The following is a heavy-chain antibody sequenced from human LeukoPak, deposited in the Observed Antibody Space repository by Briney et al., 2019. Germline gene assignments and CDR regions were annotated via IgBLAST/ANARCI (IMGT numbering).Heavy chain of an antibody. CDR3: ARSPITMIVVPAYFDY. J-gene: IGHJ4*02. Sequence: PSETLSLTCDVSGGSISSGGYSWSWIRQPPGKGLEWIGHMYNSGTTFYNPSLKSRVTISADTSRNQFSLKLSSVTAADTAVYYCARSPITMIVVPAYFDYWGQGTLVTVSS. CDR1: GGSISSGGYS. V-gene: IGHV4-30-4*07. CDR2: MYNSGTT. D-gene: IGHD3-22*01.